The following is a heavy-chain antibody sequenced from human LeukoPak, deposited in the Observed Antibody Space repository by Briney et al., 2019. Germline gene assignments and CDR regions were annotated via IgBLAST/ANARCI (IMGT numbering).Heavy chain of an antibody. D-gene: IGHD3-10*01. Sequence: GGSLRLSCAASGFTFSSYWMSWVRQAPGKGLEWVANIKQDGSEKYYVDSVKGRFTISRDNAKNSLYLQMNSLRAEDTAVYYCAKAGRSGPHYFDYWGQGTLVTVSS. CDR1: GFTFSSYW. CDR3: AKAGRSGPHYFDY. J-gene: IGHJ4*02. V-gene: IGHV3-7*03. CDR2: IKQDGSEK.